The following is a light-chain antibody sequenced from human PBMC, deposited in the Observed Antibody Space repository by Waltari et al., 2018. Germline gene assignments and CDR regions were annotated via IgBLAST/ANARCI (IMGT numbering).Light chain of an antibody. CDR1: QSISTY. CDR3: QQRSDWPLA. Sequence: EIVLTQSPATLSLSPGERATLSCRASQSISTYLAWYQQTPGQAPRLLIYDASNRASGITARFSGSGTGTDFTITSSGLEPEDVAVYYCQQRSDWPLAFGGGTKVEI. CDR2: DAS. J-gene: IGKJ4*01. V-gene: IGKV3-11*01.